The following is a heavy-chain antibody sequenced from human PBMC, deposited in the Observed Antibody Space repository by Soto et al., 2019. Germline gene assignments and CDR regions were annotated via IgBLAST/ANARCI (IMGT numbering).Heavy chain of an antibody. CDR1: GFTFSSYA. Sequence: SLRLSCAASGFTFSSYAMHWVRQAPGKGLEYVSAISSNGGSTYYANSVKGRFTISRDNSKNTLYLQMGSLRAEDMAMYYCAGSGRATGAFDIWGQGTMVTVSS. D-gene: IGHD3-10*01. CDR3: AGSGRATGAFDI. V-gene: IGHV3-64*01. CDR2: ISSNGGST. J-gene: IGHJ3*02.